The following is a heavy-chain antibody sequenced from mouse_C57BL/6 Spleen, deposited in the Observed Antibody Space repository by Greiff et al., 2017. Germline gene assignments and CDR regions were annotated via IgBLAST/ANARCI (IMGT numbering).Heavy chain of an antibody. J-gene: IGHJ2*01. CDR1: GYTFTGYW. D-gene: IGHD1-1*01. Sequence: VQLQQSGAELMKPGASVKLSCKATGYTFTGYWIEWVKQRPGHGLEWIGEILPGSGSTNYHEKFKGTATFTADASSNTAYMQLSSLTTEDSAVYYCARDGDYGSSPFDYWGQGTTLTVSS. CDR2: ILPGSGST. CDR3: ARDGDYGSSPFDY. V-gene: IGHV1-9*01.